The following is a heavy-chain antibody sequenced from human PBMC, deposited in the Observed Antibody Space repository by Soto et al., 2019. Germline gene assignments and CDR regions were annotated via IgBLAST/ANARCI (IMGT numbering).Heavy chain of an antibody. D-gene: IGHD2-8*01. CDR1: VFTSSG. J-gene: IGHJ3*01. CDR3: AREGTIGLFDAYDL. CDR2: ISTHNGNT. Sequence: ASVKVSCKASVFTSSGISWVRQAPGQRLEWMGWISTHNGNTIYAQKFQGRVIMTMDTSTTTVYMELRSLRPDDTAVYLCAREGTIGLFDAYDLWGQGTMVTVSS. V-gene: IGHV1-18*04.